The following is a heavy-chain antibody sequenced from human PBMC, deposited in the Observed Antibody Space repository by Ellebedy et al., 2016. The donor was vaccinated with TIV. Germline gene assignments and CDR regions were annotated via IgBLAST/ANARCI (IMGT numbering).Heavy chain of an antibody. Sequence: MPGGSLRLSCTVSGGSISSYYWSWIRQPPGKGLEWIGYIYYSGSTNYNPSLKSRVTISVDTSKNQFSLKLSSVNAADTAVYYCARHSVRFLFYFDYWGQGTLVTVSS. D-gene: IGHD3-3*01. CDR1: GGSISSYY. J-gene: IGHJ4*02. CDR3: ARHSVRFLFYFDY. V-gene: IGHV4-59*08. CDR2: IYYSGST.